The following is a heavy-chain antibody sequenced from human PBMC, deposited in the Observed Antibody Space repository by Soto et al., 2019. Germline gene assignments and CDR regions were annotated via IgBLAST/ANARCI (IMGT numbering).Heavy chain of an antibody. Sequence: SETLSLTCDVSGSSISRGGYSWSWIRQPPGKGLEWIGYIYHSGSTYYNPSLKSRVTISVDRSKNQFSMNLSSVTAAETAVYYCARSSSSWYGCFDYWGQGTLVTVS. CDR3: ARSSSSWYGCFDY. J-gene: IGHJ4*02. CDR1: GSSISRGGYS. D-gene: IGHD6-13*01. CDR2: IYHSGST. V-gene: IGHV4-30-2*01.